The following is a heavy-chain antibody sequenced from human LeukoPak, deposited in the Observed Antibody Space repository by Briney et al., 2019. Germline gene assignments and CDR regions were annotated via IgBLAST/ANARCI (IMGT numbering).Heavy chain of an antibody. D-gene: IGHD3-3*01. CDR3: AKGLRFLEWPRDAFDI. V-gene: IGHV3-23*01. CDR2: ISGSGGST. J-gene: IGHJ3*02. Sequence: GGSLRLSCAASGFTFSSYAMGWVRQAPGKGLEWVSAISGSGGSTDYADSVKGRFTISRDNSKNTLYLQMNSLRAEDTAVYYCAKGLRFLEWPRDAFDIWGQGTMVTVSS. CDR1: GFTFSSYA.